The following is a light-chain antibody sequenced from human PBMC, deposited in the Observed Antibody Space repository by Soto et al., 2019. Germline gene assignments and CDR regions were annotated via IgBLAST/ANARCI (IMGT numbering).Light chain of an antibody. Sequence: VMTQAPATLSVSPGERATLSCRASQTINNNVAWYQLKDGQVPRLVIYGASTRATGIPDRFSGSGSGTDFTLTISRLEPEDFAVYYCQQYDSSPKTFGQGTKVDI. CDR3: QQYDSSPKT. J-gene: IGKJ1*01. V-gene: IGKV3-20*01. CDR2: GAS. CDR1: QTINNN.